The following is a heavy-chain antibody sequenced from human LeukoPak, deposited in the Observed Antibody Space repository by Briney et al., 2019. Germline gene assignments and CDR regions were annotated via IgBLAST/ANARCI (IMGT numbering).Heavy chain of an antibody. Sequence: SVKVSCKASGGTFSSYAISWVRQAPGQGLEWMGGIIPIFGTANYAQKFQGRVTITGDESTSTAYMELSSLRSEDTAVYYCATPPPLVSSGYYYYYYYMDVWGKGTTVTISS. CDR3: ATPPPLVSSGYYYYYYYMDV. CDR2: IIPIFGTA. D-gene: IGHD6-19*01. V-gene: IGHV1-69*13. CDR1: GGTFSSYA. J-gene: IGHJ6*03.